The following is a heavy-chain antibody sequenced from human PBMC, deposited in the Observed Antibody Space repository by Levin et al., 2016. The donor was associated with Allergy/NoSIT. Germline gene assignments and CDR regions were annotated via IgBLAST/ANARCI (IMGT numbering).Heavy chain of an antibody. CDR3: TTDGGYCSSTSCYTVVGEVDY. Sequence: VRQAPGKGLEWVGRIKSKTDGGTTDYAAPVKGRFTISRDDSKNTLYLQMNSLKTEDTAVYYCTTDGGYCSSTSCYTVVGEVDYWGQGTLVTVSS. V-gene: IGHV3-15*01. CDR2: IKSKTDGGTT. D-gene: IGHD2-2*02. J-gene: IGHJ4*02.